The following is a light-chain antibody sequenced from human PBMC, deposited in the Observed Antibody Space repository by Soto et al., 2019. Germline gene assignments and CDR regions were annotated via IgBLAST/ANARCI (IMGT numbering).Light chain of an antibody. CDR2: AAS. Sequence: IQLTPSPSSLSASVGDRVTITCRASQGISSYLAWYQQKPGKAPKLLIYAASTLQSGVPSRFSGSGSGTDFTLTISSLQPEDFATYYCQQLNSYPWTFGQGTKVDI. J-gene: IGKJ1*01. V-gene: IGKV1-9*01. CDR1: QGISSY. CDR3: QQLNSYPWT.